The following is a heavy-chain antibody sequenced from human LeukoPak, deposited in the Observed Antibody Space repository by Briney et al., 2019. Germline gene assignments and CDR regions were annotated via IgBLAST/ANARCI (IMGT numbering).Heavy chain of an antibody. D-gene: IGHD5-18*01. CDR2: INPSSGGT. V-gene: IGHV1-2*02. CDR3: ARDPIVDTAMDYYFDY. Sequence: GASVKVSCKASGYTFTGYYMHWVRQAPGQGLEWMGWINPSSGGTNYAQKFQGRVTMTRDTSISTAYMELSRLRSDDTAVYYCARDPIVDTAMDYYFDYWGQGTLVTVSS. CDR1: GYTFTGYY. J-gene: IGHJ4*02.